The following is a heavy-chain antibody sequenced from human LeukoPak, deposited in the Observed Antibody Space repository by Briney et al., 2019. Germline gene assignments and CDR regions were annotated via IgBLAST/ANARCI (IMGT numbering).Heavy chain of an antibody. D-gene: IGHD2-15*01. CDR3: ARVTSYCSGGSCYSLPIDP. Sequence: GASVKVSCKASGYTFTSYGISWVRQAPGQGLEWMGWISAYNGNTNYAQKLQGRVTMTRDTSISTAYMELSRLRSDDTAVYYCARVTSYCSGGSCYSLPIDPWGQGTLVTVSS. CDR1: GYTFTSYG. V-gene: IGHV1-18*01. J-gene: IGHJ5*02. CDR2: ISAYNGNT.